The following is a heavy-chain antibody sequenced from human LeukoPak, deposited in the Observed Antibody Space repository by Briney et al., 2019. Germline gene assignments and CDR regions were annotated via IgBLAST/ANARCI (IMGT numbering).Heavy chain of an antibody. Sequence: GSLRLSCAASGFTFSADSMNWVRQAPGKGLEWVSSISGSSAFIYYADSVKGRFTISRDNAKNSVFLQMNSLRAEDTAVYYCAKSYYYGSGSIPGDSFYYYYMDVWGKGTAVTVSS. CDR1: GFTFSADS. D-gene: IGHD3-10*01. CDR2: ISGSSAFI. J-gene: IGHJ6*03. CDR3: AKSYYYGSGSIPGDSFYYYYMDV. V-gene: IGHV3-21*01.